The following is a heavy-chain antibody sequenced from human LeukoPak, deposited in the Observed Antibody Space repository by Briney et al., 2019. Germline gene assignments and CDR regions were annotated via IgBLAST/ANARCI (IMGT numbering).Heavy chain of an antibody. CDR2: ISSSSSTI. Sequence: PGGSLRLSCAASGFTSSSYSMNWVRQAPGKGLEWVSYISSSSSTIYYADSVKGRFTISRDNAKNSLYLQMNSLRAEDTAVYYCARSRRRAWFGELLSSPYGMDVWGQGTTVTVSS. V-gene: IGHV3-48*01. CDR3: ARSRRRAWFGELLSSPYGMDV. D-gene: IGHD3-10*01. CDR1: GFTSSSYS. J-gene: IGHJ6*02.